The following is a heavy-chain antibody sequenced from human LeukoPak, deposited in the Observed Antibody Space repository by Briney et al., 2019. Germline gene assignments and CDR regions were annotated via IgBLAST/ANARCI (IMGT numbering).Heavy chain of an antibody. CDR3: ARPYRSGWHGSFDY. J-gene: IGHJ4*02. V-gene: IGHV4-59*01. D-gene: IGHD6-19*01. Sequence: SETLSLTCTVSGGSLTSYYWSWIRQPPGKGLEWIGNIYYSGSTNHNPSLKSRVTISVDTSKNQFSLKLSSVTAADTAVYFCARPYRSGWHGSFDYWGQGSLVTVSS. CDR1: GGSLTSYY. CDR2: IYYSGST.